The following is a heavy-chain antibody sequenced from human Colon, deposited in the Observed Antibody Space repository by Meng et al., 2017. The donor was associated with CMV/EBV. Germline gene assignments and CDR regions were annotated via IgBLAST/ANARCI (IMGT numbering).Heavy chain of an antibody. CDR3: ATGAGSFLV. Sequence: GGSLRLSCATSGFIFSDHNINWVRQAPGKGLEWVSVLHSGGDAKYADSVKGRFTIARDASQNTLFLQMDSLRVEDTAVYYCATGAGSFLVWGQGTLVTVSS. V-gene: IGHV3-53*01. D-gene: IGHD3-10*01. J-gene: IGHJ4*02. CDR2: LHSGGDA. CDR1: GFIFSDHN.